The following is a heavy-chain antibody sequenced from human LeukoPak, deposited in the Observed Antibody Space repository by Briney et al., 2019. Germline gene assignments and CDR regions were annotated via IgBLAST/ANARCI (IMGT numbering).Heavy chain of an antibody. V-gene: IGHV1-3*01. CDR1: GGTFSSTT. CDR3: ARGYSGSYYRNTFDY. J-gene: IGHJ4*02. Sequence: ASVKVSCKASGGTFSSTTINWVRQAPGQRLEWMGWINAGNGNTKYSQKFQGRVTITRDTSASTAYMELSSLRSEDTAVYYCARGYSGSYYRNTFDYWGQGTLVTVSS. CDR2: INAGNGNT. D-gene: IGHD1-26*01.